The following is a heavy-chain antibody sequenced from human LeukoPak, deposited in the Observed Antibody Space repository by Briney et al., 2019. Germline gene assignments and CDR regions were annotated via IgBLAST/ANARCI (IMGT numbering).Heavy chain of an antibody. CDR2: ISYDGSSK. CDR3: ARETGSAVGSTDFDY. Sequence: GGSLRLSCAASGFTFSSYAIHWVRQAPGKGLEWVAVISYDGSSKYYADSVKGRFTISRDNSKNTLYLQMNSLRAEDTAVYYCARETGSAVGSTDFDYWGQGTLVTVSS. J-gene: IGHJ4*02. CDR1: GFTFSSYA. V-gene: IGHV3-30-3*01. D-gene: IGHD4-17*01.